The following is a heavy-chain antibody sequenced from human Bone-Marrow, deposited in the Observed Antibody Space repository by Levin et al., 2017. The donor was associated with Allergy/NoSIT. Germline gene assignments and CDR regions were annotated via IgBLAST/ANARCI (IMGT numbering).Heavy chain of an antibody. CDR1: GLSLSTSGVG. V-gene: IGHV2-5*02. CDR2: IYWDDDK. CDR3: AQRRGLHSFDP. D-gene: IGHD5-12*01. Sequence: QTLSLTCTLSGLSLSTSGVGVGWIRQPPGKALEWLAMIYWDDDKRYSPSLKSRLTITKDTSKNQVVLTMTNMNPVDTGTYYCAQRRGLHSFDPWGQGTLVTVSS. J-gene: IGHJ5*02.